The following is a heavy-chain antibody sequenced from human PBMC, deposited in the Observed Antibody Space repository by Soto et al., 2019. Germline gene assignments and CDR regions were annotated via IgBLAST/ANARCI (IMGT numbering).Heavy chain of an antibody. CDR2: INHSGRS. CDR3: ARGISMTVEVQRVAPDKYFFDS. V-gene: IGHV4-34*01. J-gene: IGHJ4*02. CDR1: GGSFSGYY. Sequence: SETLSLTCAVYGGSFSGYYWTWIRQPPGKGLEWIAEINHSGRSNSNPSLKSRVTVSVDTSKNQFSLKLSSVTAADTAVYYCARGISMTVEVQRVAPDKYFFDSWGQGTLVTVS. D-gene: IGHD3-22*01.